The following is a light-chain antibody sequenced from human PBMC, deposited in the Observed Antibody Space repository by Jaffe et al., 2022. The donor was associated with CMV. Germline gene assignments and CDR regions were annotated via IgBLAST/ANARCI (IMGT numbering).Light chain of an antibody. V-gene: IGKV3-20*01. CDR3: QHYRESLMLN. Sequence: VLTQSPDTLSLSPGERATLSCRASQIVDSTYLAWYQQKPGRAPRLLIYGASSRATGIPDRFSGSESGTDFTLTISRLETEDFGVYYCQHYRESLMLNFGGGTKVEIK. CDR2: GAS. CDR1: QIVDSTY. J-gene: IGKJ4*01.